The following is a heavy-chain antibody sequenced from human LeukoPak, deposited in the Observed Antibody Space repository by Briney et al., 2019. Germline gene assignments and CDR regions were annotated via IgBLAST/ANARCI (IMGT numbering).Heavy chain of an antibody. CDR1: GFTFDNYP. Sequence: GGSLRLSCAASGFTFDNYPMHWVRQAPEKGLEWVALIWGHGGTTYYADSVKGRFTISRDNSKNSLYLQMNSPRTEDTALYYCAKAPYCGGDCYYGNWFDPWGQGTLVTVSS. J-gene: IGHJ5*02. V-gene: IGHV3-43*02. D-gene: IGHD2-21*02. CDR2: IWGHGGTT. CDR3: AKAPYCGGDCYYGNWFDP.